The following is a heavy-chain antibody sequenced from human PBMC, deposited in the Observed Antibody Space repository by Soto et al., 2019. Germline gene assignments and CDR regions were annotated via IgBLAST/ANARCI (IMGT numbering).Heavy chain of an antibody. V-gene: IGHV3-23*01. J-gene: IGHJ3*02. CDR2: ILVGGST. Sequence: GGSLRLSCAASGFTFSSYDMGWVRQAPGKGLEWVSTILVGGSTHYEDSVKGRFTISRDTSKNTVYLQMNSLTAGDTAFYYCAKATATSGGAFEIYGQGTMVTVSS. CDR1: GFTFSSYD. CDR3: AKATATSGGAFEI. D-gene: IGHD1-1*01.